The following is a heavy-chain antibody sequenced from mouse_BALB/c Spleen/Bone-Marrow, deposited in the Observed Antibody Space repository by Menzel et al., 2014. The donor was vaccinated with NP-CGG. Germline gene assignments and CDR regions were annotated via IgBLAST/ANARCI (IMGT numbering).Heavy chain of an antibody. V-gene: IGHV2-2*02. CDR1: GFSLTSYG. J-gene: IGHJ4*01. CDR2: IWSGGST. CDR3: ARNEGNYVDAMDY. Sequence: VNLVESGPGLVQPSQSLSITCTVSGFSLTSYGVHWVRQSPGKGLEWLGVIWSGGSTDYNAAFISRLSISKDNSKSXVFFKMNSLQANDTAIYYCARNEGNYVDAMDYWGQGTSVTVSS. D-gene: IGHD2-1*01.